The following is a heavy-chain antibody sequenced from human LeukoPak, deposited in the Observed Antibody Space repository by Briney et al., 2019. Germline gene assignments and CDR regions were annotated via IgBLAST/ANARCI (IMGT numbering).Heavy chain of an antibody. V-gene: IGHV3-21*01. CDR1: GFTFSSYS. CDR3: ARDLLYHPKAWYFDY. J-gene: IGHJ4*02. CDR2: ISSSSSYI. D-gene: IGHD2/OR15-2a*01. Sequence: GGPLRLSCAASGFTFSSYSMNWVRQAPGKGLEWVSSISSSSSYIYYADSVKGRFTIFRDNAKNSLYLQMNSLRAEDTAVYYCARDLLYHPKAWYFDYWGQGTLVTVSS.